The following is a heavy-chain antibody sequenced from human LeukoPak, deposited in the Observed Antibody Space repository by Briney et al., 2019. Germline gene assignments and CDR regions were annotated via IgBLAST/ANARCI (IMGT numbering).Heavy chain of an antibody. V-gene: IGHV4-59*01. CDR3: AGYKLTGDDY. Sequence: SETLSLTCTVSGGSISSYYWSWIRQPPGKGLEWIGYIYYSGSTNYNPSLKSRVTISVDTSKNQFSLKLSSVTAADAAVYYCAGYKLTGDDYWGQGTLVTVSS. CDR1: GGSISSYY. D-gene: IGHD7-27*01. J-gene: IGHJ4*02. CDR2: IYYSGST.